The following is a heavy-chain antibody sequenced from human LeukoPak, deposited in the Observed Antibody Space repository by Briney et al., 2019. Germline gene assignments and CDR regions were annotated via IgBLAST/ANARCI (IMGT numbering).Heavy chain of an antibody. J-gene: IGHJ4*02. Sequence: TGGSLRLSCAASGFTFSSYSMNWVRQAPGKGLEWVSYISSSSSTIYYADSVKGRFTISRDNAKNSLYLQMNSLRAEDTAVYYCALPYSSGWYGLDYWGQGTLVTVSS. D-gene: IGHD6-19*01. V-gene: IGHV3-48*01. CDR1: GFTFSSYS. CDR3: ALPYSSGWYGLDY. CDR2: ISSSSSTI.